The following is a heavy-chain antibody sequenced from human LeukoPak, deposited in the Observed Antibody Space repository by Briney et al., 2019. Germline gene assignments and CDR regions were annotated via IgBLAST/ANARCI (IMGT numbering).Heavy chain of an antibody. J-gene: IGHJ3*02. CDR3: ASGSSRWELLDAPDAFDI. D-gene: IGHD1-26*01. CDR2: ITPFNGNT. V-gene: IGHV1-45*02. CDR1: GYTFTYRY. Sequence: SVKVSCKASGYTFTYRYLHWVRQAPGQALEWMGWITPFNGNTNYAQKFQDRVTITRDRSMRTAYTELSSLRSEDTAMYYCASGSSRWELLDAPDAFDIWGQGTMVTVSS.